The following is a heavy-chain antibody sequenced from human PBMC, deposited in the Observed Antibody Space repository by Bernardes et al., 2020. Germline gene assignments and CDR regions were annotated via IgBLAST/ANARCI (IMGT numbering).Heavy chain of an antibody. J-gene: IGHJ6*04. D-gene: IGHD3-22*01. CDR3: ARKGPKNGWLLPHYYYYGMDV. CDR2: MNPNSGNT. CDR1: GYTFTSYD. Sequence: ASVKVSCKASGYTFTSYDINWVRQATGQGLEWMGWMNPNSGNTGYAQKFQGRVTMTRNTSISTAYMELSSLRSEDTAVYYCARKGPKNGWLLPHYYYYGMDVWGKGTTVTVSS. V-gene: IGHV1-8*01.